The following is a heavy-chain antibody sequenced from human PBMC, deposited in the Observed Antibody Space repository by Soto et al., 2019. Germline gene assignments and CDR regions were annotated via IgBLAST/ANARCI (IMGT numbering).Heavy chain of an antibody. CDR1: GGSISSYY. Sequence: SETRSRTCTVCGGSISSYYWSWIRQPPGKVRECIEYIYYSGSTNYNPSVKSRATISVHTSKNEFSLKLSSVTAADTAVYYCAPSSSSSWYLTAYYYYGMDVWGQGTTVTVSS. V-gene: IGHV4-59*01. D-gene: IGHD6-13*01. CDR3: APSSSSSWYLTAYYYYGMDV. J-gene: IGHJ6*02. CDR2: IYYSGST.